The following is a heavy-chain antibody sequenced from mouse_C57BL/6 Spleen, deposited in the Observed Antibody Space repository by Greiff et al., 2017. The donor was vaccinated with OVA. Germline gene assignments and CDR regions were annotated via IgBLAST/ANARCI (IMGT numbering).Heavy chain of an antibody. CDR1: GYTFTSYW. J-gene: IGHJ4*01. Sequence: QVQLQQPGAELVKPGASVKLSCKASGYTFTSYWMHWVKQRPGQGLEWIGMIHPNSGSTNYNEKFKSKATLTVDKSSSTAYMQLSSLTSEDSAVYYCARFRGLRREGAMDYWGQGTSVTVSS. D-gene: IGHD2-4*01. V-gene: IGHV1-64*01. CDR2: IHPNSGST. CDR3: ARFRGLRREGAMDY.